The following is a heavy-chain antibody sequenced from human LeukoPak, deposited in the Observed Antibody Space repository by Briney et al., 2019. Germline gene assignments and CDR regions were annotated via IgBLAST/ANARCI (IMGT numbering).Heavy chain of an antibody. J-gene: IGHJ4*02. CDR2: ISGSGGSA. CDR3: AKRPYCSGTVCCHIDY. Sequence: AGGSLRLSCAASGFTFSSYAMSWVRQAPGKGMEWVSTISGSGGSAYYADSVKGRFTISRDNSKNTVYLQLNSLRAEDTALYYCAKRPYCSGTVCCHIDYWGQGTLVTVSS. D-gene: IGHD2-15*01. CDR1: GFTFSSYA. V-gene: IGHV3-23*01.